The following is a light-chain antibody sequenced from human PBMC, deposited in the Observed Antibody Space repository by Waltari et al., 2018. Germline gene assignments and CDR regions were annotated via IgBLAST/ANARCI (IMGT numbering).Light chain of an antibody. V-gene: IGLV2-14*01. J-gene: IGLJ3*02. Sequence: QSALTQPASVSGSPGQSITISCTGTSNDVGGYHYVSWYQQHPGQAPKLLIYEVCNRPSGVSDRFSGSKSGTTASLTISGLQTDDEAYYYCSSYTRSSPCAFGGGTMLTVL. CDR1: SNDVGGYHY. CDR3: SSYTRSSPCA. CDR2: EVC.